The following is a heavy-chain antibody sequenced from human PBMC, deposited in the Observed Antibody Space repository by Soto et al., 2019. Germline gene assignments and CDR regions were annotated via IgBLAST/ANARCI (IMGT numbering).Heavy chain of an antibody. D-gene: IGHD3-22*01. CDR3: ARLPHYYDSSGYPFYFDY. CDR2: IYYSGST. J-gene: IGHJ4*02. V-gene: IGHV4-39*01. Sequence: KTSETLSLTCTVSGGSISSSSYYWGWIRQPPGKGLEWIGSIYYSGSTYYNPSLKSRVTISVDTSKNQFSLKLSSVTAADTAVYYCARLPHYYDSSGYPFYFDYWGQGTLVTVSS. CDR1: GGSISSSSYY.